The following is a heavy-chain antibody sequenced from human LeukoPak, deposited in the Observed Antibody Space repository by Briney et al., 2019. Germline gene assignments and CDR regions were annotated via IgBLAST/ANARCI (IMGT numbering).Heavy chain of an antibody. D-gene: IGHD3-16*01. Sequence: GGSLRLSCAASGFTLSNYWMHWVRQAPGKGLVWVSRITPDGRSTSHADSVKGRFTMSRDNAKNTLYLQMNSLKDEDTGVYYCASGGSTTFDQWGQGTLVTVSS. CDR2: ITPDGRST. V-gene: IGHV3-74*01. CDR3: ASGGSTTFDQ. J-gene: IGHJ4*02. CDR1: GFTLSNYW.